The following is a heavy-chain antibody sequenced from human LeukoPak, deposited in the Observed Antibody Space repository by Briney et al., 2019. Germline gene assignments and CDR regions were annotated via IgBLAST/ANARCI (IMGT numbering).Heavy chain of an antibody. Sequence: GGSLRLSCAASGFTFSSYAMSWVRQAPGKCLEWVSAISGSGGSTNSADSVKGRFTISRDNSKNTLYLQMNGLRAEDTAVYYCAKDYYYDSSGYLSAFDIWGQGTMVTVSS. D-gene: IGHD3-22*01. CDR1: GFTFSSYA. V-gene: IGHV3-23*01. J-gene: IGHJ3*02. CDR2: ISGSGGST. CDR3: AKDYYYDSSGYLSAFDI.